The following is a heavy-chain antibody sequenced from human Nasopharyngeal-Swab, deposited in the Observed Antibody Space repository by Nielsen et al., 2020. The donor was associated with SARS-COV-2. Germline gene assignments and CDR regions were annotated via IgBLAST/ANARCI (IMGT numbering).Heavy chain of an antibody. D-gene: IGHD3-16*01. CDR2: IHYTGKT. CDR3: ARGDASGFAFDA. Sequence: SETLSLTCTVSGGSISSDNYFWSWIRQRPGKGLEWIGYIHYTGKTYYNPSLESRLTISLDTSRNQFSLMLRSVTAADTAVYYCARGDASGFAFDAWGQGTMVTVS. CDR1: GGSISSDNYF. J-gene: IGHJ3*01. V-gene: IGHV4-31*03.